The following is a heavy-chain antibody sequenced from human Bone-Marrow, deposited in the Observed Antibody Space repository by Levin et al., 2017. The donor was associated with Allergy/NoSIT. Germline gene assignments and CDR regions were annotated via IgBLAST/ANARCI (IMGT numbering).Heavy chain of an antibody. Sequence: GGSLRLSCEASGYTFAAYYMQWVRQAPGQGLEWMGWINLNSGDTNYAQKFQGRVTMTRDTSINRAYMDLSGLRADDTAVYYCARPLEMSAFSEPEYWGEENLVTVSS. CDR1: GYTFAAYY. V-gene: IGHV1-2*02. D-gene: IGHD5-24*01. CDR3: ARPLEMSAFSEPEY. CDR2: INLNSGDT. J-gene: IGHJ4*02.